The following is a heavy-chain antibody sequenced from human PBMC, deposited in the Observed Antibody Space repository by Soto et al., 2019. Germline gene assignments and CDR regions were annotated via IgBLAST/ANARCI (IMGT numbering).Heavy chain of an antibody. CDR2: ISSSSSTI. CDR3: ARERETLNIVVVPAANYGDDESPWAFDI. J-gene: IGHJ3*02. CDR1: GFTFSSYS. V-gene: IGHV3-48*01. D-gene: IGHD2-2*01. Sequence: GGSLRLSCAASGFTFSSYSMNWVRQAPGKGLEWVSYISSSSSTIYYADSVKGRFTISRDNAKNSLYLQMNSLRAEDTAVYYCARERETLNIVVVPAANYGDDESPWAFDIWGQGTMVTVSS.